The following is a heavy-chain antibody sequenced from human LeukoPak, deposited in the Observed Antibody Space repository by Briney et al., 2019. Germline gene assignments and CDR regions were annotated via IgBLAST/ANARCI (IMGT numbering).Heavy chain of an antibody. J-gene: IGHJ5*02. CDR1: GFTFSSYG. D-gene: IGHD3-22*01. CDR2: IWYDGSNK. Sequence: GRSLRLSCAASGFTFSSYGMHWVRQAPGKGLEWVAVIWYDGSNKYYADSVKGRFTISRDNSKNTLYLQMNSLRAEDTAVYYCAKDTSDSSGTNWFDPWGQGTLVTVSS. CDR3: AKDTSDSSGTNWFDP. V-gene: IGHV3-33*06.